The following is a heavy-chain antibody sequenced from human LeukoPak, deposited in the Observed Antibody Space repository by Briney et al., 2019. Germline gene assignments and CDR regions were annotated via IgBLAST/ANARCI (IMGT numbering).Heavy chain of an antibody. Sequence: SETLSLTCTVSGGSISSRSYFWGWIRQPPGKGLEWIGSIYYSGTTFYNPSLKGRVTISLDTSESQFSLNVNSVTAADTAVYYCARVFDSSWNAPGYLDYWGQGTLVTVSS. CDR3: ARVFDSSWNAPGYLDY. CDR1: GGSISSRSYF. CDR2: IYYSGTT. J-gene: IGHJ4*02. V-gene: IGHV4-39*07. D-gene: IGHD6-13*01.